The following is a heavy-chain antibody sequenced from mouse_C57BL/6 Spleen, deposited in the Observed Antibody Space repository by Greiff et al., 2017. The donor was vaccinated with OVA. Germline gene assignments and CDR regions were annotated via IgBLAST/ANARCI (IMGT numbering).Heavy chain of an antibody. D-gene: IGHD3-2*02. CDR3: ARGQLRLPGFDY. Sequence: QVQLQQPGAELVKPGASVKMSCKASGYTFTSYWITWVKQRPGQGLEWIGDIYPGSGSTNYNEKFKSKATLTVDKSSSTAYMQLSSLTSEDSAVYYCARGQLRLPGFDYWGQGTTLTVSS. V-gene: IGHV1-55*01. J-gene: IGHJ2*01. CDR2: IYPGSGST. CDR1: GYTFTSYW.